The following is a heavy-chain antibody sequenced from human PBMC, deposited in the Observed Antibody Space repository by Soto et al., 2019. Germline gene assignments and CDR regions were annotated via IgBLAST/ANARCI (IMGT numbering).Heavy chain of an antibody. Sequence: SETLSLTCAVYGGSFSGYYWSWIRQPPGKGLEWIGEINHSGSTNYNPSLKSRVTISVDTSKNQFSLKLSSVTAADTAVYYCARATVTRANYYMDVWGKGTTVTVSS. CDR3: ARATVTRANYYMDV. V-gene: IGHV4-34*01. CDR2: INHSGST. CDR1: GGSFSGYY. J-gene: IGHJ6*03. D-gene: IGHD4-17*01.